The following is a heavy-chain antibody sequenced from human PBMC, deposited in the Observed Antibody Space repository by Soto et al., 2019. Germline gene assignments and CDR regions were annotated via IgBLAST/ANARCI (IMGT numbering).Heavy chain of an antibody. CDR2: ISESGGLT. D-gene: IGHD1-7*01. CDR1: GFTFSTHE. Sequence: GGSLRLSCAASGFTFSTHEMNWVRQAPGKGLEWLAYISESGGLTYYADSVKGRFTISRDNAMNSLYLQMNSLRAEDTDVYYCVTDRGGFGTTWIDPWGQATLLTVSS. CDR3: VTDRGGFGTTWIDP. J-gene: IGHJ5*02. V-gene: IGHV3-48*03.